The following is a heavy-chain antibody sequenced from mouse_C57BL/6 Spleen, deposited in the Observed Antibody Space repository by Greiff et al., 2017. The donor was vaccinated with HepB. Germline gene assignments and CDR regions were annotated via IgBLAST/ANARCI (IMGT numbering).Heavy chain of an antibody. CDR2: IDPNGGGT. CDR1: GYTFTSYW. J-gene: IGHJ1*03. CDR3: ARWGYGSSHWYFDV. D-gene: IGHD1-1*01. Sequence: VQLQQPGAELVKPGASVKLSCKASGYTFTSYWMHWVKQRPGRGLEWMGRIDPNGGGTKYNEKFKSKATLTVDKPSSTAYMQLSSLTSEDSAVYYCARWGYGSSHWYFDVWGTGTTVTVSS. V-gene: IGHV1-72*01.